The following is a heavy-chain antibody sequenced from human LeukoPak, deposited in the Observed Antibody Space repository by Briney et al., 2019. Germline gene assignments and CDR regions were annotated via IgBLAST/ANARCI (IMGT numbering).Heavy chain of an antibody. V-gene: IGHV3-23*01. Sequence: GGTLRLSCAASGFTFSNSGMSWVRQAPGKGLEWVSAISGSGGSTYYADFVKGRFTISRDNSKNTLYLQMNSLRAEDTAVYYCTKAPVNSCLGAFCYPFDSWGQGTLVTVSS. J-gene: IGHJ4*02. CDR1: GFTFSNSG. CDR3: TKAPVNSCLGAFCYPFDS. CDR2: ISGSGGST. D-gene: IGHD2-15*01.